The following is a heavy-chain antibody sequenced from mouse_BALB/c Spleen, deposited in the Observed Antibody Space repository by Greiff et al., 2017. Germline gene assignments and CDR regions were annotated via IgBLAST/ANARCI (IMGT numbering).Heavy chain of an antibody. CDR3: ARGGTGTPFAY. CDR1: GYSITSGYY. D-gene: IGHD4-1*01. Sequence: EVKLMESGPGLVKPSQSLSLTCSVTGYSITSGYYWNWIRQFPGNKLEWMGYISYDGSNNYNPSLKNRISITRDTSKNQFFLKLNSVTTEDTATYYCARGGTGTPFAYWGQGTLVTVSA. V-gene: IGHV3-6*02. CDR2: ISYDGSN. J-gene: IGHJ3*01.